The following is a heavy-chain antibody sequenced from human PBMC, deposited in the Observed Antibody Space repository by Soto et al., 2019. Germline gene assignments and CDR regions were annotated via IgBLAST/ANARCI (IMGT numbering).Heavy chain of an antibody. Sequence: LGCTVSGGTMWNSVGGGIRQQPGKGLEWIGYIYYSGSTNYNPSLKSRVTISVDTSKNQFSLKLSSVTAADTAVYYCARGRRYFDWLLTNWFDPWGQGTLVTVSS. CDR2: IYYSGST. CDR1: GGTMWNSV. D-gene: IGHD3-9*01. J-gene: IGHJ5*02. CDR3: ARGRRYFDWLLTNWFDP. V-gene: IGHV4-59*12.